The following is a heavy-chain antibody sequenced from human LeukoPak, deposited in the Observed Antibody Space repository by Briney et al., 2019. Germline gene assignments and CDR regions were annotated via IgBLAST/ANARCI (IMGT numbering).Heavy chain of an antibody. CDR3: ARGDEGYYDYVWGSYRNNWFDP. Sequence: SETLSLTCTVSGGSISSYYWSWIRQPPGKGLEWIGYIYYSGSTNYNPSLKSRVTISVDTSKNQFSLKLSSVTAADTAVYYCARGDEGYYDYVWGSYRNNWFDPWGQGTLSPSPQ. CDR2: IYYSGST. V-gene: IGHV4-59*01. J-gene: IGHJ5*02. CDR1: GGSISSYY. D-gene: IGHD3-16*02.